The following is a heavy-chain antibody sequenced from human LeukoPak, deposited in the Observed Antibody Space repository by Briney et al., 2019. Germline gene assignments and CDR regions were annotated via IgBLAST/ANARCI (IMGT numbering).Heavy chain of an antibody. CDR3: SRDFVGAEDY. Sequence: GGSLRLSRSASGFTISSYWMHWVRQAPGKGLVWVSRINPAGSVINHADSLRGRFTISRATATNTLYLEMNSLRAEDTAVYYCSRDFVGAEDYWGQGTLVTVSS. V-gene: IGHV3-74*01. D-gene: IGHD3-16*01. CDR2: INPAGSVI. CDR1: GFTISSYW. J-gene: IGHJ4*02.